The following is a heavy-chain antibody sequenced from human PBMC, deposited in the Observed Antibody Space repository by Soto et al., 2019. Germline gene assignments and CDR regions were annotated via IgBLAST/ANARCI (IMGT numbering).Heavy chain of an antibody. CDR1: GYTFTNYG. D-gene: IGHD3-22*01. CDR3: ARDREYYYDSSGNYYYHYGMDV. Sequence: QVQLVESGAEVKKPRASVKVSCKASGYTFTNYGISWVRQAPGQGLEWMGWISGYNGNTKYAQKFQGRVTMTTDTPTNTVYMELRSLRSDDTAVYYCARDREYYYDSSGNYYYHYGMDVWGQGTTVTVS. J-gene: IGHJ6*02. CDR2: ISGYNGNT. V-gene: IGHV1-18*04.